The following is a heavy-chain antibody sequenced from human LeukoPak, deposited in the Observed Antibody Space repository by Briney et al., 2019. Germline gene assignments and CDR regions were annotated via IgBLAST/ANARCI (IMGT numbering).Heavy chain of an antibody. CDR1: GGSISSYY. V-gene: IGHV4-59*01. CDR2: IYDSGST. J-gene: IGHJ6*04. D-gene: IGHD2-15*01. CDR3: ARVSLGYCSGGSCYSLDV. Sequence: PSETLSLTCTVSGGSISSYYWSWIRQPPGKGLEWIGYIYDSGSTNYNPSLKSRVTISVDTSKNQFSLKLSSVTAADTAVYYCARVSLGYCSGGSCYSLDVWGKGTTVTVSS.